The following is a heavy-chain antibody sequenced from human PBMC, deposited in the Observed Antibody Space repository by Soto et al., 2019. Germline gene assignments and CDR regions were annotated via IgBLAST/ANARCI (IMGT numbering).Heavy chain of an antibody. Sequence: GGSLRLSCAASGFTFSSYAMSWVRQAPGKGLEWVSAISGSGGSTYYADSVKGRFTISRDNSKNTLYLQMNSLRAEDTAVYYCAKDPSPTTVTTPFDYWGQGTLVTFSS. V-gene: IGHV3-23*01. D-gene: IGHD4-17*01. CDR3: AKDPSPTTVTTPFDY. J-gene: IGHJ4*02. CDR2: ISGSGGST. CDR1: GFTFSSYA.